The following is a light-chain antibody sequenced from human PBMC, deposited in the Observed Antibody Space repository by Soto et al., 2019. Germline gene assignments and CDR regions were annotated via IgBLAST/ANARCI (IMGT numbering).Light chain of an antibody. CDR3: CSYAGSQV. CDR2: EVS. Sequence: QSALTQPASVSGSPGQSITISCTGTSSDVGSYNLVSWYQQHPGKAPKLMIYEVSKRPSGVSNRFSGSKSGNTASLTISGLQAEDEADYYCCSYAGSQVFGGGTKLTV. J-gene: IGLJ2*01. CDR1: SSDVGSYNL. V-gene: IGLV2-23*02.